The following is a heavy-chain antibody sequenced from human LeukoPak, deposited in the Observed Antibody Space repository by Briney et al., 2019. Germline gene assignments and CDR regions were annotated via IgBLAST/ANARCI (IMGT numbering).Heavy chain of an antibody. D-gene: IGHD2-2*01. CDR2: ISGSGGST. CDR3: ARDRPDCSSTSCYRSLADY. Sequence: GGSLRLSCAAPGFTFSSYAMSWVRQAPGKGLEWVSAISGSGGSTYYADSVKGRFTISRDNSKNTLYLQMNSLRAEDTAVYYCARDRPDCSSTSCYRSLADYWGQGTLVTVSS. J-gene: IGHJ4*02. V-gene: IGHV3-23*01. CDR1: GFTFSSYA.